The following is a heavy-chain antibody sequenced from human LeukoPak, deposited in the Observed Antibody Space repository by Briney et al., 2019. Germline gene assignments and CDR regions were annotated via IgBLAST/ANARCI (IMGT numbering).Heavy chain of an antibody. Sequence: GASVKVSCKASGHTFSSYAISWVRQAPGQGLEWMGWISAYNGNTNYAQKLQGRVTMTTDTSTSTAYMELRGLRSDDTAVYYCARALYSSSRASFSPWSSSVPVKIEESDYWGQGTLVTVSS. CDR2: ISAYNGNT. V-gene: IGHV1-18*01. CDR1: GHTFSSYA. D-gene: IGHD6-13*01. J-gene: IGHJ4*02. CDR3: ARALYSSSRASFSPWSSSVPVKIEESDY.